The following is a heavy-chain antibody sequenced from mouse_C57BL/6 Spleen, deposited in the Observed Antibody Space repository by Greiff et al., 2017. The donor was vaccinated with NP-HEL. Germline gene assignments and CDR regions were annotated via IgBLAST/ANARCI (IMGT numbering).Heavy chain of an antibody. V-gene: IGHV1-54*01. J-gene: IGHJ4*01. Sequence: VQLQQSGAELVRPGTSVKVSCKASGYAFTNYLIEWVKQRPGQGLEWIGVINPGSGGTNYNEKFKGKATLTADKSSSTAYMQLSSLTSEDSAVYFCAREGEPVCYGSYGGAMDYWGQGTSVTVSS. CDR2: INPGSGGT. D-gene: IGHD2-1*01. CDR3: AREGEPVCYGSYGGAMDY. CDR1: GYAFTNYL.